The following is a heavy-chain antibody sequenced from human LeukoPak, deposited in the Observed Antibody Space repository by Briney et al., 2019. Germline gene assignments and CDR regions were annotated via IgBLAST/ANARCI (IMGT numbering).Heavy chain of an antibody. J-gene: IGHJ4*02. Sequence: GSLRLSCTDSGFSFSGHWMHWARPLPGKGLGCVSRISPTRHTTSYADSVKVRFTVSRDNAKNTLYLQVNNLRAEDTAVYYCARGPNSNWSGLDFWGQGTLLTVSS. D-gene: IGHD6-6*01. V-gene: IGHV3-74*01. CDR2: ISPTRHTT. CDR3: ARGPNSNWSGLDF. CDR1: GFSFSGHW.